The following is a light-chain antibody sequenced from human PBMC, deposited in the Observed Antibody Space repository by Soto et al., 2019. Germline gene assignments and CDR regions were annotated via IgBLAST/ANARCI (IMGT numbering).Light chain of an antibody. CDR3: QTWGTDIVV. V-gene: IGLV4-69*01. CDR1: SGHSSYA. Sequence: QLVLTQSPSASASLGASIKLTCTLSSGHSSYAIAWHQQQPEKGPRYLMKLNSDGSHSKGDGIPDRFSDSSSGAERYLTISSLQSEDEADYYCQTWGTDIVVFGGGTKLTVL. CDR2: LNSDGSH. J-gene: IGLJ2*01.